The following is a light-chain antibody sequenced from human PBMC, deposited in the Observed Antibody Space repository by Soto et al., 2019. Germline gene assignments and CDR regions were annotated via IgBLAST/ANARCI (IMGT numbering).Light chain of an antibody. J-gene: IGKJ1*01. Sequence: EIVMTQSPATLAVSPGERATLSCRASQSVRINVAWYQQKNGQAPRLLVYGASTRASGIPDRISGSGSGTEFTLTISSLQSEDFAVYYCQEYSKWPSRTFGPGTKVDIK. CDR2: GAS. CDR1: QSVRIN. CDR3: QEYSKWPSRT. V-gene: IGKV3-15*01.